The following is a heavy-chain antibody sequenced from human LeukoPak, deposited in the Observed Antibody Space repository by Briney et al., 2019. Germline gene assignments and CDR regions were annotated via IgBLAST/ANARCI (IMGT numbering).Heavy chain of an antibody. V-gene: IGHV4-39*01. CDR2: IYYSGST. CDR1: GGSISSSSYY. D-gene: IGHD3-22*01. J-gene: IGHJ4*02. CDR3: GRHLLDYYDSSGYWD. Sequence: SETLSLTCTVSGGSISSSSYYWGWIRQPPGKGLEWIGSIYYSGSTYYNPSLKSRVTISVDTSKNQFSLKLSSVTAADTAVYYCGRHLLDYYDSSGYWDWGQGTLVTVSS.